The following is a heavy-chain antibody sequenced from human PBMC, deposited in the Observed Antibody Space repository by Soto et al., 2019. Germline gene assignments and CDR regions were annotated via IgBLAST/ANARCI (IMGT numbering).Heavy chain of an antibody. D-gene: IGHD6-13*01. J-gene: IGHJ5*02. CDR2: INPSGGST. Sequence: GASVKVSCKASGYTFTSYYMHWVRQAPGQGLEWMGIINPSGGSTSYAQKFQGRVTMTRNTSISTAYMELSSLRSEDTAVYYCARARVSGFDPWGQGTLVTVSS. CDR1: GYTFTSYY. CDR3: ARARVSGFDP. V-gene: IGHV1-46*01.